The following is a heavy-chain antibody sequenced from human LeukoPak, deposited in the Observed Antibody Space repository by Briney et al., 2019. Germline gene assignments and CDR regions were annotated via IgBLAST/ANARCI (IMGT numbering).Heavy chain of an antibody. V-gene: IGHV3-9*01. CDR3: AKDTDGAAAGTTWGH. J-gene: IGHJ4*02. D-gene: IGHD6-13*01. CDR1: GFTFDDYA. CDR2: ISWNSGSI. Sequence: LGGSLRLSCAASGFTFDDYAMHWVRQAPGKGLEWVSGISWNSGSIGYADSVKGRFTISRDNAKNSLYLQMNSLRAEDTALYYCAKDTDGAAAGTTWGHWGQGTLVTVSS.